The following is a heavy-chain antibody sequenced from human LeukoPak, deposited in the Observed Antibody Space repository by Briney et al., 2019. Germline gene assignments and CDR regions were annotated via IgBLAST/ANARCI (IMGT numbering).Heavy chain of an antibody. CDR2: ISYDGSNK. J-gene: IGHJ4*02. CDR3: AKEHDPITLDY. V-gene: IGHV3-30*04. CDR1: GFTFSSYA. Sequence: GGSLRLSCAASGFTFSSYAMHWVRQAPGKGLEWVAVISYDGSNKYYADSVKGRFTISRDNSKNTLYLQMNSLRAEDTAVYYCAKEHDPITLDYWGQGTLVTVSS. D-gene: IGHD3-10*01.